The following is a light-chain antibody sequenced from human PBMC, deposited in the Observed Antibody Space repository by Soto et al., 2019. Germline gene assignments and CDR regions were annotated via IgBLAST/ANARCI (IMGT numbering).Light chain of an antibody. V-gene: IGKV2-28*01. CDR1: QRLLHSNGNNF. Sequence: EIVMTQSPPSLTVTPGEPASISCRSSQRLLHSNGNNFLDWYLQKPGLSPQLLIYLGSNRASGVPDRVSGSGAGTDFTLKISRVEAEDVGVYYCMQALQTPYTFGQGTKLEIK. CDR3: MQALQTPYT. CDR2: LGS. J-gene: IGKJ2*01.